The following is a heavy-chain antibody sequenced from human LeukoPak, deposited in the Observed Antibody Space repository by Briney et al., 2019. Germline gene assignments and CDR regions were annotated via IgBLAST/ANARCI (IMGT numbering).Heavy chain of an antibody. D-gene: IGHD6-13*01. V-gene: IGHV3-23*01. CDR2: ISGSGGST. CDR1: GFTFSSYA. J-gene: IGHJ5*02. Sequence: GGSLRLSCAASGFTFSSYAMSWVRQAPGKGLEWVSAISGSGGSTYYADSVKGRFTISRDNSKNTLYLQMNSLRAEDTAVYYCAKVKIDGSSWYLTWFDPWGQGTLVTVSS. CDR3: AKVKIDGSSWYLTWFDP.